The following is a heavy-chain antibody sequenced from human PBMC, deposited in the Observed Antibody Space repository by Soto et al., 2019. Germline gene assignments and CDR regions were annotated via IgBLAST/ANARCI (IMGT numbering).Heavy chain of an antibody. CDR2: IGTQHDT. CDR3: ARPVSYWHGGGGWFDP. D-gene: IGHD2-8*02. CDR1: GFTFSAYD. J-gene: IGHJ5*02. V-gene: IGHV3-13*01. Sequence: EVQLVESGGGLVQPGGSLRLSCAASGFTFSAYDMHWVRQPTGKGLEWVSAIGTQHDTYYPDSVKGRFTISRENAKNSLYLQMNSLGTGDTAVYFCARPVSYWHGGGGWFDPWGQGTLVTVSS.